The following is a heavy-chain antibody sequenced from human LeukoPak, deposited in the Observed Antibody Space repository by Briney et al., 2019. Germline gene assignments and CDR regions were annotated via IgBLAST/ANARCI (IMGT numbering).Heavy chain of an antibody. J-gene: IGHJ4*02. D-gene: IGHD3-22*01. CDR2: ISVGDRST. Sequence: GGSLRLSCAASGFTFSSYVMTWVRQAPGKGLEWVSSISVGDRSTYYADSVKGRFTISRDNARNTLYLQMNSLRAEDTALYYCARDYDKDYWGQGTLVTVSS. CDR1: GFTFSSYV. V-gene: IGHV3-23*01. CDR3: ARDYDKDY.